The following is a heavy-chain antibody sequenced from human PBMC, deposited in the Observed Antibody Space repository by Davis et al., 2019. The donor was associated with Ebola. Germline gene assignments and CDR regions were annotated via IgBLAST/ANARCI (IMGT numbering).Heavy chain of an antibody. D-gene: IGHD1-26*01. CDR1: PFTFRSYG. V-gene: IGHV3-33*06. CDR3: AKGKGAYSGRHEGVIDY. J-gene: IGHJ4*02. Sequence: SLTISCAASPFTFRSYGLLWFRQAPGKGLEWVAVIWYDGSNKYYADSVKGRFTIFRDNSKNTLYRQMNSLRAEDTAVYYCAKGKGAYSGRHEGVIDYWGQGTLVTVSS. CDR2: IWYDGSNK.